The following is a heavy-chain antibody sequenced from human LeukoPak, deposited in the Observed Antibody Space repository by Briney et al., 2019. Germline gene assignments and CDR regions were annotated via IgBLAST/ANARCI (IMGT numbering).Heavy chain of an antibody. CDR3: ARDESFDP. Sequence: GGSLRLSCAASGFTFSSYAMHWVRQAPGKGLEWVAVISYDGSNKYYSDYVKGRFTISRDNSTNTPYLQMNSLRAEDTAVYYCARDESFDPWGQGTLVTVSS. J-gene: IGHJ5*02. V-gene: IGHV3-30-3*01. CDR1: GFTFSSYA. CDR2: ISYDGSNK.